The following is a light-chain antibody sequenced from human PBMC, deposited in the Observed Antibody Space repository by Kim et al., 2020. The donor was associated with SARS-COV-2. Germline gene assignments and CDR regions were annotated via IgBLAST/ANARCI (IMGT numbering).Light chain of an antibody. V-gene: IGLV3-1*01. CDR2: QDS. CDR3: QAWDSSTAWV. J-gene: IGLJ3*02. Sequence: VSPGQTARITRSGDKLGDKYACWYQQKPGQSPVLVIYQDSKRPSGIPERFSGSNSGNTATLTISGTQAMDEADYYCQAWDSSTAWVFGGGTQLTVL. CDR1: KLGDKY.